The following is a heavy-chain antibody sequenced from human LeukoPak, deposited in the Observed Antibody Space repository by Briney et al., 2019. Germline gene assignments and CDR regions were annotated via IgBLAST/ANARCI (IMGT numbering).Heavy chain of an antibody. CDR3: ARGASIVVVVATRYYFDY. Sequence: PSETLSLTCAVYGGSFSGYYWSWIRQPPGKGLEWIGEITHSGSTNYNPSLTSRVNISVDTSKNQFSLKLSSVTAADTAVYYCARGASIVVVVATRYYFDYWGQGTLVTVSS. CDR1: GGSFSGYY. D-gene: IGHD2-15*01. CDR2: ITHSGST. V-gene: IGHV4-34*01. J-gene: IGHJ4*02.